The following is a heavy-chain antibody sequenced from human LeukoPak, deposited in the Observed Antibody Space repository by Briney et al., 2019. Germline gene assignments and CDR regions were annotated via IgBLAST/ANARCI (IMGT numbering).Heavy chain of an antibody. J-gene: IGHJ2*01. Sequence: GGSLRLSCPASGFTFDDYAMHWVRHAPGKGLEWVSVIYSGGSTYYADSVKGRFTISRHNSKNTLYLQMNSLRAEDTAVYYCAREQYWYFDLWGRGTLVTVSS. CDR3: AREQYWYFDL. CDR2: IYSGGST. CDR1: GFTFDDYA. V-gene: IGHV3-53*04.